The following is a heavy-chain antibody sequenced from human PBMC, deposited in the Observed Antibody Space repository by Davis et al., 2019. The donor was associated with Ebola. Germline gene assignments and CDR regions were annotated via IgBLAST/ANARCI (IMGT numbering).Heavy chain of an antibody. Sequence: MPSETLSLTCTVSGGSISSSSYYWSWIRQPPGKGLEWIVYIYYSESTNYNPSLTSRVTISVDTSKNKFSLKLSAVTAADTAVYYCARDLKAVARGLAIDIWGQGTMVTVSS. D-gene: IGHD6-19*01. J-gene: IGHJ3*02. CDR1: GGSISSSSYY. CDR3: ARDLKAVARGLAIDI. CDR2: IYYSEST. V-gene: IGHV4-61*01.